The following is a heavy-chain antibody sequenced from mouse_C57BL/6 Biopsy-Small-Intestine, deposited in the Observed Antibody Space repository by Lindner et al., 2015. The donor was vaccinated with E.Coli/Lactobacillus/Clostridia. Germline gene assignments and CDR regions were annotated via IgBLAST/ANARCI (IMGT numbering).Heavy chain of an antibody. V-gene: IGHV1-31*01. D-gene: IGHD2-3*01. CDR2: IYPYNGLS. Sequence: VQLQESGPELVMPGASVKISCKASGHSSIGYYLHWVKQSHGNILDWIGFIYPYNGLSSYNQKFKGKATLTVDKSSSTAYMELRSLTSEDSAVYYCARSDGYYGYFGVWGTGTTVTVSS. CDR1: GHSSIGYY. CDR3: ARSDGYYGYFGV. J-gene: IGHJ1*03.